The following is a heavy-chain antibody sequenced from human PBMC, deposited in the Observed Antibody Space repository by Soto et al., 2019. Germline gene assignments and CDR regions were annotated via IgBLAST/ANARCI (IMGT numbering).Heavy chain of an antibody. CDR1: GYTFTSHG. D-gene: IGHD3-3*01. Sequence: GASVKVSCKASGYTFTSHGISWVRQAPGQGLEWMGWISAYNGNTNYAQKLQGWVTMTRDTSISTAYMELSRLRSDDTAVYYCARDADDFWSGDYYYYGMDVWGQGTTVTVSS. CDR2: ISAYNGNT. CDR3: ARDADDFWSGDYYYYGMDV. V-gene: IGHV1-18*01. J-gene: IGHJ6*02.